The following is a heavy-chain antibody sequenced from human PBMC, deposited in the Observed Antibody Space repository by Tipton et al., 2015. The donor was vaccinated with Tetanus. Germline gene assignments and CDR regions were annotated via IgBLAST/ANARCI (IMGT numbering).Heavy chain of an antibody. CDR3: ASGSGSSWFAY. CDR1: GSSFSTEN. V-gene: IGHV3-48*02. D-gene: IGHD3-10*01. CDR2: ISKSSSPI. Sequence: SLRLSCVDSGSSFSTENMNWVRQAPGKGLEWLAYISKSSSPIFYAASVKGRLTISRDNAKNSLYLQMNSLRDEDTAVYYCASGSGSSWFAYWGQGTLVTVSS. J-gene: IGHJ5*01.